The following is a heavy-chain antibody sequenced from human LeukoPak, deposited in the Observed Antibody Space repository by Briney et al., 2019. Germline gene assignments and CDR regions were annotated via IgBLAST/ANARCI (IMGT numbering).Heavy chain of an antibody. CDR2: IYSGGST. Sequence: GGSLRLSCAASGFTVSSNYMSWVRQAPGKGLEWVSVIYSGGSTYYADSVKGRFTISRDNSKNTLYLQMNSLRAEDTAVYYCAKARRDGYNNFDYWGQGTLVTVSS. CDR1: GFTVSSNY. V-gene: IGHV3-53*01. CDR3: AKARRDGYNNFDY. D-gene: IGHD5-24*01. J-gene: IGHJ4*02.